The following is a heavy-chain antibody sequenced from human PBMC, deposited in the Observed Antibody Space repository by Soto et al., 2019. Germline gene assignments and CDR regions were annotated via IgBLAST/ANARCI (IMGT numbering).Heavy chain of an antibody. J-gene: IGHJ4*02. D-gene: IGHD6-25*01. CDR2: ISYDGSNK. Sequence: QVQLVESGGGVVQTGRSLRLSCAASGFTLSSYARHWVRQAPGKGLEWVEVISYDGSNKYYADSVKGRFTISRDNSKNTLYLQMNSLRAEDTAVYYCASLAAQARYYFDYWGQGTLVTVAS. CDR1: GFTLSSYA. V-gene: IGHV3-30-3*01. CDR3: ASLAAQARYYFDY.